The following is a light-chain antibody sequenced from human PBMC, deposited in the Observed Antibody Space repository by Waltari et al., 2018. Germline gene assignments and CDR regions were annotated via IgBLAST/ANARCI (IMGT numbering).Light chain of an antibody. CDR3: QHYVRLPAT. CDR1: QSVSRT. V-gene: IGKV3-20*01. CDR2: GAS. Sequence: EIVLTQSPGTLSLSPGERAILSCRASQSVSRTLAWYQQKPGQAPKLLIYGASIRATGIPDRVTGSGSGTDFSLTISSLEPEDFAIYFCQHYVRLPATFGQGTKVEIK. J-gene: IGKJ1*01.